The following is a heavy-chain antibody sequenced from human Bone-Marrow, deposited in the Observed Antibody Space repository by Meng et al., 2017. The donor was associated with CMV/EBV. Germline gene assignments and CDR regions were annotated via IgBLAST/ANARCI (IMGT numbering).Heavy chain of an antibody. CDR3: ARSLAGDGYNR. Sequence: ASVKVTCKASGYTFTSYDINWVRQATGQGLEWMGWMNPNSGNTGYAQKFQGRVTITRNTSISTAYMELSSLRSEDTDVYYCARSLAGDGYNRWGQGTLVTVSS. CDR2: MNPNSGNT. V-gene: IGHV1-8*03. CDR1: GYTFTSYD. D-gene: IGHD5-24*01. J-gene: IGHJ4*02.